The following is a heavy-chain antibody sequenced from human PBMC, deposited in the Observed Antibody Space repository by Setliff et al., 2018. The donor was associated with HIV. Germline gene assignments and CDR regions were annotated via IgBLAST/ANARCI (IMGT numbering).Heavy chain of an antibody. J-gene: IGHJ6*03. V-gene: IGHV1-2*02. CDR3: ARDPTRSDFVFSYFFDV. CDR1: GYTFTGYF. D-gene: IGHD3-10*01. Sequence: ASVKVSCKASGYTFTGYFMHWVRQAPGQGLEWMGWINPNSGGTNYAQKFQGRVTMTRDTSISTAYLDLSRLRSDDTAVYYCARDPTRSDFVFSYFFDVWGKGTTVTVSS. CDR2: INPNSGGT.